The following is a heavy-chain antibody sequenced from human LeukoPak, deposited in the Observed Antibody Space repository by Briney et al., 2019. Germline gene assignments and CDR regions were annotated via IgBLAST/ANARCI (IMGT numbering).Heavy chain of an antibody. J-gene: IGHJ4*02. CDR1: GYTFTGYY. CDR2: INPNSGGT. V-gene: IGHV1-2*02. CDR3: ARRSSGYASDY. Sequence: ASVKVSCTASGYTFTGYYMHWVRQAPGQGLEWMGWINPNSGGTNYAQKFQGRVTMTRDTFISTAYMELSRLRSDDTAVYYCARRSSGYASDYWGQGTLVTVSS. D-gene: IGHD5-12*01.